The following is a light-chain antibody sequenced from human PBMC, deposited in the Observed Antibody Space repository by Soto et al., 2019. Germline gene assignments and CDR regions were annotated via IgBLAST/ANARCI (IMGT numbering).Light chain of an antibody. Sequence: EIVLTQSPGTLSLSPGERATLSCRASQSVSSNYLAWYQQKPGQAPRLLISAASSRATGIPYRFSGSGSGTDFTLTISGLEPEDFAVYYCQQDGSSPFAFGPGTKVDIK. CDR1: QSVSSNY. J-gene: IGKJ3*01. CDR2: AAS. V-gene: IGKV3-20*01. CDR3: QQDGSSPFA.